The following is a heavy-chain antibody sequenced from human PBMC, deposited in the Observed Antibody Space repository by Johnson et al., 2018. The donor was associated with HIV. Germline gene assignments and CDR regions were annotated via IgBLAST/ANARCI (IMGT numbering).Heavy chain of an antibody. Sequence: VQLVESGGGLVQPGGSLRLSCAASGFTFDDYGMSWVRQAPGKGLEWVSGSNWNGGRIGYADSVKGRFTISRDNAKNSLYLQMNSLRAEDTALYYCARDSGEMWAVRIAFDIWGQGTMVTVSS. J-gene: IGHJ3*02. V-gene: IGHV3-20*04. CDR1: GFTFDDYG. CDR2: SNWNGGRI. D-gene: IGHD3-10*01. CDR3: ARDSGEMWAVRIAFDI.